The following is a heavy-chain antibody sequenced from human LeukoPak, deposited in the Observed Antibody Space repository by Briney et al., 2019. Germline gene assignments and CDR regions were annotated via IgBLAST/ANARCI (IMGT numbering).Heavy chain of an antibody. CDR1: GFTFSSYV. J-gene: IGHJ4*02. Sequence: GGTLRLSCSASGFTFSSYVMRWVRQAPGKGLEYVSAISTNGGTSYYVDSVKDRFTISRDNSKNMVYLQMSSMRAEDTAMYYCAGASGGYFSFDYWGQRTLATVSS. CDR2: ISTNGGTS. V-gene: IGHV3-64D*06. CDR3: AGASGGYFSFDY. D-gene: IGHD1-26*01.